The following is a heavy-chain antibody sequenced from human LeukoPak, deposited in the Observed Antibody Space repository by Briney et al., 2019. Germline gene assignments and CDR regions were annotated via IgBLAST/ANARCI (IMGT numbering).Heavy chain of an antibody. V-gene: IGHV1-46*01. Sequence: ASVKVSCKASGYTFTSYYMHWVRQAPGQGLEWKGIINPSGGSTSYAQKFQGRVTMTRDMSTSTVYMELSSLRSEDTAVYYCARGPHSSSSHYYYYYYMDVWGNGTTVTVSS. CDR3: ARGPHSSSSHYYYYYYMDV. CDR2: INPSGGST. J-gene: IGHJ6*03. CDR1: GYTFTSYY. D-gene: IGHD6-6*01.